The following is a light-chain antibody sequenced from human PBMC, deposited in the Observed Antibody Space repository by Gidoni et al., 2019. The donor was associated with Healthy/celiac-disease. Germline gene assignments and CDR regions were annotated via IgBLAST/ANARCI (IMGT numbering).Light chain of an antibody. CDR3: CSYAGSSTLV. CDR2: EGS. V-gene: IGLV2-23*01. J-gene: IGLJ2*01. Sequence: QSALTQPASVYGSPGQAITISCTGTSSDVGSYNLVSWYQQHPGKAPKLMIYEGSKRPSGVSNRFSGSRSGNTASLTISGLQAEDDADYYCCSYAGSSTLVFGGGTKLTVL. CDR1: SSDVGSYNL.